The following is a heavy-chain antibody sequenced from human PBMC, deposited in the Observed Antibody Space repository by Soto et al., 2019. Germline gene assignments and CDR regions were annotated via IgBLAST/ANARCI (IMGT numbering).Heavy chain of an antibody. Sequence: QVQLVESGGGVVQPGRSLRLSCAASGFTFSSYGMHWVRQAPGKGLEWVAVISYDGSNKYYADSVKGRLTISRDNSKNTLYLQMNGLRGEDTAVYYCAKDNGSGCDWLRVGDASDIWGHGTMVTVSS. CDR3: AKDNGSGCDWLRVGDASDI. CDR2: ISYDGSNK. V-gene: IGHV3-30*18. CDR1: GFTFSSYG. J-gene: IGHJ3*02. D-gene: IGHD5-12*01.